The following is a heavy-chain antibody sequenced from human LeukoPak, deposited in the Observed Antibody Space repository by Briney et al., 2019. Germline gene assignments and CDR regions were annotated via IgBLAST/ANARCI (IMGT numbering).Heavy chain of an antibody. CDR2: INPSSGGT. Sequence: LVASVKVSCKASGYTFTGYYMHWVRQAPGQGLEWMGWINPSSGGTNYAQKFQGRVTMTRDTSISTAYMELSRLRSDDTAVYYCARDVQLLWFGELWGPFDYWGQGTLVTVSS. J-gene: IGHJ4*02. D-gene: IGHD3-10*01. CDR3: ARDVQLLWFGELWGPFDY. CDR1: GYTFTGYY. V-gene: IGHV1-2*02.